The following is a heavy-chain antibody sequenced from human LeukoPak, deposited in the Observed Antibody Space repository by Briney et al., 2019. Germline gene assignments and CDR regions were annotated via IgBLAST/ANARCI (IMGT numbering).Heavy chain of an antibody. CDR2: IYYSGST. D-gene: IGHD6-13*01. Sequence: PSEALSLTCTVSGVSISSYYWSWIRQPPGKGLEWIGYIYYSGSTNYNPSLKSRVTISLDTSKNQFSLKLSSVTAADTAVYDCARHDGSSWYYAFDVWGQGTMVTVSS. V-gene: IGHV4-59*08. CDR3: ARHDGSSWYYAFDV. J-gene: IGHJ3*01. CDR1: GVSISSYY.